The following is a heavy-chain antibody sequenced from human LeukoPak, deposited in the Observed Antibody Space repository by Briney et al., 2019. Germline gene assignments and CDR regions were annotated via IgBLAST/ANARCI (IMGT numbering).Heavy chain of an antibody. CDR3: ARMWGSSWSYFDY. J-gene: IGHJ4*02. CDR1: GFTFSDFG. V-gene: IGHV3-23*01. D-gene: IGHD6-13*01. Sequence: GGSLRVSCAASGFTFSDFGMSWVRQAPGKGLEWVSAITDSGGSTYYADSVTGRFTISRDNAKNSLYLQMNSLRAEDTAVYYCARMWGSSWSYFDYWGQGTLVTVSS. CDR2: ITDSGGST.